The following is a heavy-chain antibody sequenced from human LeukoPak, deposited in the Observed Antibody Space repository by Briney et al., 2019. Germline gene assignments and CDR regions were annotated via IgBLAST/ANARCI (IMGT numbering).Heavy chain of an antibody. CDR2: IYWDDDK. Sequence: SGPTLVKPTQTLTLTCTFSGFSLTSSGVGVGWIRQPPGKALEWLALIYWDDDKRYSPSLRSRLTITKDTSKNQVVLTLTNMDPVDTATYYCAHRMDGFDPWGQGALVTVSS. D-gene: IGHD3/OR15-3a*01. CDR3: AHRMDGFDP. CDR1: GFSLTSSGVG. J-gene: IGHJ5*02. V-gene: IGHV2-5*02.